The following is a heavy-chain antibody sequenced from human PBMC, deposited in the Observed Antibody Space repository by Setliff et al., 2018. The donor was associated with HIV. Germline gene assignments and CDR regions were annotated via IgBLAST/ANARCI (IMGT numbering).Heavy chain of an antibody. CDR2: ISSSGGYT. CDR1: GFTFSDFY. V-gene: IGHV3-11*05. J-gene: IGHJ6*03. CDR3: ARATDSYYYYMDV. Sequence: GGSLRLSCAASGFTFSDFYMSWIRQAPGKGLEWVSYISSSGGYTIYADSVKGRFTMSRDNAKNSLDLQMNSLRVEDTAVYYCARATDSYYYYMDVWGKGATVTVSS.